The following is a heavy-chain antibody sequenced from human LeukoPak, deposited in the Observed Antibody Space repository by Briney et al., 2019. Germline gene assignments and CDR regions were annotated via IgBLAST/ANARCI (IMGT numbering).Heavy chain of an antibody. D-gene: IGHD6-6*01. V-gene: IGHV1-2*06. J-gene: IGHJ4*02. CDR3: ARDWDDQYLEYSSSSSGY. CDR1: GYTFTGYY. CDR2: INPNSGGT. Sequence: GASVKVSCKASGYTFTGYYMHWVRQAPGQGLEWMGRINPNSGGTNYAQKFQGRVTMIRDTSISTAYMELSGLRSDDTAVYYCARDWDDQYLEYSSSSSGYWGQGTLVTVSS.